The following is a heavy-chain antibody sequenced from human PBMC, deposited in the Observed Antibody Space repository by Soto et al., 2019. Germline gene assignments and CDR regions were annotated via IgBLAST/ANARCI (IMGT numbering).Heavy chain of an antibody. D-gene: IGHD3-22*01. CDR3: ARDGGYYDSSGYPGPVDY. CDR2: INPSGGST. V-gene: IGHV1-46*01. J-gene: IGHJ4*02. CDR1: GYTFTSYY. Sequence: ASLKVSCKASGYTFTSYYMHWVRQAPGQGLEWMGIINPSGGSTSYAQKFQGRVTMTRDTSTSTVYMELSSLRSEDTAVYYCARDGGYYDSSGYPGPVDYWGQGTLVTVSS.